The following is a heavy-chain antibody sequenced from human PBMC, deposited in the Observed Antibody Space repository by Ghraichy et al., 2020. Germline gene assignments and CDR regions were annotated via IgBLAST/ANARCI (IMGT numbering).Heavy chain of an antibody. CDR1: GFTFSSYW. CDR3: ARHRYNWNYDDY. Sequence: GGSLRLSCAASGFTFSSYWMHWVRQAPGKGLVWVSRINSDGSSTSYADSVKGRFTISRDNAKNTLYLQMNSLRAEDTAVYYCARHRYNWNYDDYWGQGTLLTVSP. CDR2: INSDGSST. J-gene: IGHJ4*02. D-gene: IGHD1-20*01. V-gene: IGHV3-74*01.